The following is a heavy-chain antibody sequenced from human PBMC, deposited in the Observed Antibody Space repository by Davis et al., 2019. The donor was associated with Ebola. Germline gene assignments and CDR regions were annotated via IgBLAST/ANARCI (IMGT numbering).Heavy chain of an antibody. CDR3: ADPLSSV. Sequence: GESLKISCVASGFNFSHYAMGWVRQIPGRGLECVSVISNLAMKTFYSDSVQGRFIISRDNSKSIVSLQMNNLRVDDTAIYYCADPLSSVWGQGTTVTVS. J-gene: IGHJ6*02. D-gene: IGHD2/OR15-2a*01. V-gene: IGHV3-23*01. CDR1: GFNFSHYA. CDR2: ISNLAMKT.